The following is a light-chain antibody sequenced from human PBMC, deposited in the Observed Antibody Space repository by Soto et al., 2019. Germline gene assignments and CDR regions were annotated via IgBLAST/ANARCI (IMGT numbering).Light chain of an antibody. V-gene: IGLV1-40*01. CDR2: DNT. CDR3: QSYDTSPV. J-gene: IGLJ2*01. Sequence: QSVLTQPPSVSGVAGQRVTISCTGSRSNLGANYAVHWYQQLPGTAPKLLIYDNTKRPSGVPDRFSGSKSGTSASLAITGLQAEDEAYYFCQSYDTSPVFGGGTKVTVL. CDR1: RSNLGANYA.